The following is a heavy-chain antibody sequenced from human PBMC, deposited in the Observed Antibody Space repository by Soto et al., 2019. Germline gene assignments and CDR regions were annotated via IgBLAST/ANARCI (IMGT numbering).Heavy chain of an antibody. CDR2: ISGSGGST. CDR3: AIYTYYYDSSGYYYSGYFDY. CDR1: GFTFSSYA. J-gene: IGHJ4*02. D-gene: IGHD3-22*01. Sequence: GGSLRLSCAASGFTFSSYAMSWVRQAPGKGLEWVSAISGSGGSTYYADSVKGRFTISRDNSKNTLYLQMNSLRAEDTAVYYCAIYTYYYDSSGYYYSGYFDYWGQGTLVTVSS. V-gene: IGHV3-23*01.